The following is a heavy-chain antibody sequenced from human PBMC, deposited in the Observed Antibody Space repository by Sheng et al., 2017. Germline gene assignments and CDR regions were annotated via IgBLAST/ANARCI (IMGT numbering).Heavy chain of an antibody. CDR3: ARDLEALGADDVVGFDP. D-gene: IGHD2-15*01. CDR2: ISAYNGNT. V-gene: IGHV1-18*01. Sequence: QVQLVQSGAEVKKPGASVKVSCKASGYTFTSYGISWVRQAPGQGLEWMGWISAYNGNTNYAQKLQGRVTMTTDTSTSTAYMELRSLRSDDTAVYYCARDLEALGADDVVGFDPWGQGTLVTVSS. J-gene: IGHJ5*02. CDR1: GYTFTSYG.